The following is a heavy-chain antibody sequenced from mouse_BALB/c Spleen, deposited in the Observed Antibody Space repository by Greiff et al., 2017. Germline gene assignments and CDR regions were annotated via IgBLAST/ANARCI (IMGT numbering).Heavy chain of an antibody. CDR2: IWSGGST. Sequence: VQVVESGPGLVQPSQSLSITCTVSGFSLTSYGVHWVRQSPGKGLEWLGVIWSGGSTDYNAAFISRLSISKDNSKSQVFFKMNSLQANDTAIYYCARRSYGNYHYWYFDVWGAGTTVTVSS. J-gene: IGHJ1*01. D-gene: IGHD2-1*01. CDR1: GFSLTSYG. CDR3: ARRSYGNYHYWYFDV. V-gene: IGHV2-2*02.